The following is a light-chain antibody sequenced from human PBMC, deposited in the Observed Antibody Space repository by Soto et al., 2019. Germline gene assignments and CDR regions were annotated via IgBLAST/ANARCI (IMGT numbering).Light chain of an antibody. V-gene: IGLV1-47*01. Sequence: QSVLTQPPSASGTPGQRVTTSCSGSTSNIGSHYVFWYQQFPGTAPKLIIFENGQRPSGVPARFSGSKSGTSASLAITGLRPEDEADYYCATWDDGLSGYVFATGTKVTV. J-gene: IGLJ1*01. CDR3: ATWDDGLSGYV. CDR2: ENG. CDR1: TSNIGSHY.